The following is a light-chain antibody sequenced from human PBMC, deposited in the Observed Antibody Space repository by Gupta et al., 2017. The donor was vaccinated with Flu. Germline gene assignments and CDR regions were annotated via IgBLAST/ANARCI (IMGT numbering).Light chain of an antibody. J-gene: IGLJ3*02. V-gene: IGLV1-51*01. CDR3: GTWDNSLSAMV. CDR1: SSNIGINY. CDR2: DNH. Sequence: QSILTQPPSMSAAPGQRVTISCSGSSSNIGINYVSWYQHLPGAAPKLLIFDNHKRPSGIPDRFSASKSGTSATLDITGLQTGDEADYYCGTWDNSLSAMVFGGGTKLTVL.